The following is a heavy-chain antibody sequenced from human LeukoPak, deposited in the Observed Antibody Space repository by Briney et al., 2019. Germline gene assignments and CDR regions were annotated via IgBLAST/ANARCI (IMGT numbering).Heavy chain of an antibody. CDR3: AKARLQLVLGGYFDY. V-gene: IGHV3-30*18. Sequence: QTGGSLRLSCAASGFTFSSYGMHWVRQAPGKGLEWVAVISYDGSNKYYADSVKGRFTISRDNSKNTLYLQMNSLRAEDTAVYYCAKARLQLVLGGYFDYWGQGTLVTVSS. CDR2: ISYDGSNK. D-gene: IGHD6-6*01. CDR1: GFTFSSYG. J-gene: IGHJ4*02.